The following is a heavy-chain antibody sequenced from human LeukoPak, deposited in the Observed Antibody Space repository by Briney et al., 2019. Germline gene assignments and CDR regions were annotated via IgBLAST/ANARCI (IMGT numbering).Heavy chain of an antibody. CDR3: ARPYYYDSSGFDAFDI. CDR1: GFTFSNAW. CDR2: VYYKGST. J-gene: IGHJ3*02. V-gene: IGHV4-38-2*01. Sequence: GSLRLSCAASGFTFSNAWMSWVRQAPGKGLEWIGSVYYKGSTYYMPSLKSRVTISLDTSKNQFSLQLSSVTAADTAVYYCARPYYYDSSGFDAFDIWGQGTMVTVSS. D-gene: IGHD3-22*01.